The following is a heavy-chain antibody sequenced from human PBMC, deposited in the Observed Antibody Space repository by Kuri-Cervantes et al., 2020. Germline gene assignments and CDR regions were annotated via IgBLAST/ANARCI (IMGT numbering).Heavy chain of an antibody. CDR2: INNEGSLT. J-gene: IGHJ6*03. D-gene: IGHD3-10*01. Sequence: LSLTCVASGFTLRDYWMHWVRQVPGKGLMWVSRINNEGSLTSYADSVKGRFTISRDNAKNSLYLQMNSLRAEDTAVYYCARGPFGSGTYYRHYYYYYMDVWGKGTTVTVSS. CDR1: GFTLRDYW. V-gene: IGHV3-74*01. CDR3: ARGPFGSGTYYRHYYYYYMDV.